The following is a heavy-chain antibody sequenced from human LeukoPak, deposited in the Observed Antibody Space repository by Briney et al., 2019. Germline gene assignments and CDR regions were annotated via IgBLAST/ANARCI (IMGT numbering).Heavy chain of an antibody. CDR3: ARGPGGYSYGPGTRDDY. Sequence: ASVKVSCKASGYTFTSYGISWVRQAPGQGLEWMGWISAYNGNTNYAQKLQGRVTMTTGTSTSTAYMELRSLRSDDTAVYYCARGPGGYSYGPGTRDDYWGQGTLVTVSS. D-gene: IGHD5-18*01. CDR2: ISAYNGNT. CDR1: GYTFTSYG. J-gene: IGHJ4*02. V-gene: IGHV1-18*01.